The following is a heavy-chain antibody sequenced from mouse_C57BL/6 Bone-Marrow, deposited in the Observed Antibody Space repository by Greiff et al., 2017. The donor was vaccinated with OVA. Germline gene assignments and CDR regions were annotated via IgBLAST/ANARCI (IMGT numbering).Heavy chain of an antibody. D-gene: IGHD1-1*01. CDR2: IYPGSGST. J-gene: IGHJ2*01. CDR3: ARSITTVVATGDY. CDR1: GYTFTSYW. V-gene: IGHV1-55*01. Sequence: QVQLKQSGAELVKPGASVKMSCKASGYTFTSYWITWVKQRPGQGLEWIGDIYPGSGSTNYNEKFKSKATLTVDTSSSTAYMQLSSLTSEDSAVYYCARSITTVVATGDYWGQGTTLTVSS.